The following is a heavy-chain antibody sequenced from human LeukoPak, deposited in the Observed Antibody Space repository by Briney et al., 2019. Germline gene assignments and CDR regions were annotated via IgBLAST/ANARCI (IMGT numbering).Heavy chain of an antibody. CDR1: GYTFTGYY. CDR3: ARDSNYDSSGYAIDH. CDR2: INPDSGGT. J-gene: IGHJ4*02. V-gene: IGHV1-2*02. Sequence: EASVKVSCKASGYTFTGYYMHWVRQAPGQGLEWMGWINPDSGGTNYAQKFQGRVTMTRDTSISTAYMELSRLRSDDTAVYYCARDSNYDSSGYAIDHWGQGTLVTVSS. D-gene: IGHD3-22*01.